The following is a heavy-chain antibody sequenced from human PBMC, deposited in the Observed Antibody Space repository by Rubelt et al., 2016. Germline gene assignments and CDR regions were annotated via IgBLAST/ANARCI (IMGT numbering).Heavy chain of an antibody. V-gene: IGHV4-59*01. J-gene: IGHJ4*02. CDR1: GGSISTYY. CDR3: ARERYGDYAAPYYFDY. D-gene: IGHD4-17*01. Sequence: QVQLQESGPGLVRPSETLSLTCTVSGGSISTYYWSWIRQPPGKGLEWIGYIYYKGSTNYNPSLKSRVTISIDTSKNQFSLKRSSVSAADTAVYYCARERYGDYAAPYYFDYWGQGTLVTVSS. CDR2: IYYKGST.